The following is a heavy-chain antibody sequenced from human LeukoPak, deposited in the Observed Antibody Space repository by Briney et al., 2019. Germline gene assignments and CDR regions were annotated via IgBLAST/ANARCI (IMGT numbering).Heavy chain of an antibody. D-gene: IGHD1-26*01. CDR1: GFTFSTYW. V-gene: IGHV3-74*01. CDR3: ARDGVGASHDY. J-gene: IGHJ4*02. CDR2: ISRDGSTT. Sequence: GGTLTLSCAASGFTFSTYWMHWVRQPPGKGLVWVSRISRDGSTTTYADSVKGRFTLSRDNAKNTLYLEINSLRAEDTAVYFCARDGVGASHDYWGQGTLVTVSS.